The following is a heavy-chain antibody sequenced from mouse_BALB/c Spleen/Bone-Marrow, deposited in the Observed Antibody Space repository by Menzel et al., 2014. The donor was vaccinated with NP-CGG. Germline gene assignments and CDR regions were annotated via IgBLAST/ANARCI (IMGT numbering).Heavy chain of an antibody. D-gene: IGHD2-3*01. CDR1: GYTFTDYN. CDR2: INPNNGGT. Sequence: EVQLQQSGPELVKPGASVKITCKASGYTFTDYNMDWVKQSHGKSLEWIGNINPNNGGTIYNQKFKGKATLTVDKSSTTAYMGLRSLTSEDTAVYYCARAGYYTLFAYWGQGTLVTVSA. V-gene: IGHV1-18*01. J-gene: IGHJ3*01. CDR3: ARAGYYTLFAY.